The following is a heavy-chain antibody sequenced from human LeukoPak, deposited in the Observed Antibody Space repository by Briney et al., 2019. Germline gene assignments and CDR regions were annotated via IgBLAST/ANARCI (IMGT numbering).Heavy chain of an antibody. J-gene: IGHJ4*02. CDR2: IYYSGST. Sequence: SETLSLTCTVSGGSISSYYWSWIRQPPGKGLEWIGYIYYSGSTNYNPSLKRRVTISIDTSKTQFSLKLRSVTAADTAVYYCAADIGLLSFDSWGQGTLVTVSS. CDR3: AADIGLLSFDS. D-gene: IGHD5-12*01. CDR1: GGSISSYY. V-gene: IGHV4-59*08.